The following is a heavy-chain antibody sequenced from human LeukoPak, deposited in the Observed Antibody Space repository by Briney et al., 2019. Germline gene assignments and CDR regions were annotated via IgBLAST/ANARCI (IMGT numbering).Heavy chain of an antibody. D-gene: IGHD2-2*01. V-gene: IGHV4-59*01. Sequence: SETLSLTCTVSGGSISRYYWSWIRQPPGKGLEWIGYIFHSGTTNYNPSLKSRVTISIDTSKNQFSLKLSSVTAADTAVYYCTRHLNQLLGWVDPWGQGTLVTVSS. CDR3: TRHLNQLLGWVDP. CDR2: IFHSGTT. CDR1: GGSISRYY. J-gene: IGHJ5*02.